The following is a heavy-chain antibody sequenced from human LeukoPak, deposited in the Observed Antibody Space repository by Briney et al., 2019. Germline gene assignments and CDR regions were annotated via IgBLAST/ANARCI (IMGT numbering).Heavy chain of an antibody. Sequence: ASVKVSCKASEYTFTNYDINWVRQATGQGLEWMGWIIPILGIANYAQKFQGRVTITADKSTSTAYMELSSLRSEDTAVYYCARDSTALDAFDIWGQGTMVTVSS. CDR1: EYTFTNYD. V-gene: IGHV1-69*10. CDR3: ARDSTALDAFDI. J-gene: IGHJ3*02. D-gene: IGHD5-18*01. CDR2: IIPILGIA.